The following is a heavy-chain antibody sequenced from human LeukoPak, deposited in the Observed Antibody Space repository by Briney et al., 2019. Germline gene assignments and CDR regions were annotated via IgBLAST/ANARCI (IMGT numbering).Heavy chain of an antibody. Sequence: GASVKVSCKASGGTFSSYAISWVRQAPGQGLEWMGGIIPIFGTANYAQKFQGRVTITADKSTSTAYMELSSLRSEDTAVYYCARDLRTDSSFSPFDYWGQGTLVTVSS. D-gene: IGHD3/OR15-3a*01. CDR1: GGTFSSYA. CDR2: IIPIFGTA. CDR3: ARDLRTDSSFSPFDY. V-gene: IGHV1-69*06. J-gene: IGHJ4*02.